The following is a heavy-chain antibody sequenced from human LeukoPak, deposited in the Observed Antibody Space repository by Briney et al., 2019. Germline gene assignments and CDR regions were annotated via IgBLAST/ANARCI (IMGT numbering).Heavy chain of an antibody. V-gene: IGHV3-23*01. J-gene: IGHJ4*02. Sequence: GGSLRLSCVASGFTFSGSAMSWVRQAPGKGLEWVAIITATGDTAYYADSVKGRFTISRDNSRNTVYMQMDSLRAEDTAIYYCAGDRNSDWYSPLDYWGQGSQVTVSP. CDR1: GFTFSGSA. CDR3: AGDRNSDWYSPLDY. CDR2: ITATGDTA. D-gene: IGHD6-19*01.